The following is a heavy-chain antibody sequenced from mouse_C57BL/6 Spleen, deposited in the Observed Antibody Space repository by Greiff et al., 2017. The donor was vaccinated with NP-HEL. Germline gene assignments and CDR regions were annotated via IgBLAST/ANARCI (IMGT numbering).Heavy chain of an antibody. J-gene: IGHJ3*01. Sequence: QVQLKQSGPGLVAPSQSLSITCTVSGFSLTSYGVHWVGQPPGKGLEWLVVLWGVERTTYNSAPKSRLSISKDNSKDQVFLKMNSLQTDDTAMYYCARQNYDGYYGFAYWGQGTLVTVSA. CDR3: ARQNYDGYYGFAY. CDR1: GFSLTSYG. D-gene: IGHD2-3*01. CDR2: LWGVERT. V-gene: IGHV2-6-1*01.